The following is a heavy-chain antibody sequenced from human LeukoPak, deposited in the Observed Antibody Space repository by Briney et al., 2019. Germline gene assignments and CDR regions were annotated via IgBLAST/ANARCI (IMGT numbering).Heavy chain of an antibody. J-gene: IGHJ4*02. CDR3: ARDRGAAGLFDY. Sequence: GASVKVSCKASGGTFSGYTISWVRQAPGQGLEWMGRIIPILGTANYAQKFQGRLTITADTSTSTAYMELSSLRSEDTAVYYCARDRGAAGLFDYWGQGTLVTVSS. D-gene: IGHD6-13*01. V-gene: IGHV1-69*08. CDR2: IIPILGTA. CDR1: GGTFSGYT.